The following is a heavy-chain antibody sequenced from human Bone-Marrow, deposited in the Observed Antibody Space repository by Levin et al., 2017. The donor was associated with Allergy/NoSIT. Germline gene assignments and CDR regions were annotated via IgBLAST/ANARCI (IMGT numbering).Heavy chain of an antibody. D-gene: IGHD3-22*01. CDR3: AREGSYTAGYYAF. Sequence: RASVKVSCKASGGTFRSYAITWVRQAPGLGLEGVGGIVPMFGTPNYAQNFQARVTITADESTNTAYMELRGLTSEDTAVYYCAREGSYTAGYYAFWGQGTRVTVSS. V-gene: IGHV1-69*13. CDR2: IVPMFGTP. J-gene: IGHJ4*02. CDR1: GGTFRSYA.